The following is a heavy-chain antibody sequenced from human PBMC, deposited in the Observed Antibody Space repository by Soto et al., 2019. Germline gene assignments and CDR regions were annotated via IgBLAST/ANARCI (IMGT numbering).Heavy chain of an antibody. CDR1: GGSITNGRYY. CDR2: MVYSGSS. V-gene: IGHV4-39*01. J-gene: IGHJ4*02. Sequence: QLQLQESGPGLVSPSTTLSLSCTVSGGSITNGRYYWGWVRQPPGEGLEWIGSMVYSGSSYYNPSLKSRVSVSVDTSKNQFSLKLNSATAADTAVYYCARHGIDCSGGTCYSVFDYWGQGTLVTVSS. D-gene: IGHD2-15*01. CDR3: ARHGIDCSGGTCYSVFDY.